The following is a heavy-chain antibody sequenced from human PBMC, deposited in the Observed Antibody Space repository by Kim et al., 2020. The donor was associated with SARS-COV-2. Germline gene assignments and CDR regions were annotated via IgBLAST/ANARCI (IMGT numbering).Heavy chain of an antibody. J-gene: IGHJ6*02. CDR2: IKSKTDGGTT. V-gene: IGHV3-15*01. CDR1: GFTFSNAW. CDR3: TTAEVSRPRMYYYDSSGYMTYYYGMDV. D-gene: IGHD3-22*01. Sequence: GGSLRLFCAASGFTFSNAWMSWVRQAPGKGLEWVGRIKSKTDGGTTDYAAPVKGRFTISRDDSKNTLYLQMNSLKTEDTAVYYCTTAEVSRPRMYYYDSSGYMTYYYGMDVWGQGTTVTVSS.